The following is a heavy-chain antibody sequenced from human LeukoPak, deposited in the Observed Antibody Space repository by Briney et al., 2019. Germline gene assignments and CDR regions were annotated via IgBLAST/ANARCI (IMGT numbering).Heavy chain of an antibody. D-gene: IGHD3-10*01. Sequence: GGSLRLSCVASGFTFSRYGMHWVRQAPGKGLEWVAHIWFDGNNKYYADSVQARFNFSRDIAENTLYLQMNSLRVEDTAVYYCARDLIPFGVNSGVGYWGQGILWTVSS. CDR3: ARDLIPFGVNSGVGY. J-gene: IGHJ4*02. CDR2: IWFDGNNK. CDR1: GFTFSRYG. V-gene: IGHV3-33*01.